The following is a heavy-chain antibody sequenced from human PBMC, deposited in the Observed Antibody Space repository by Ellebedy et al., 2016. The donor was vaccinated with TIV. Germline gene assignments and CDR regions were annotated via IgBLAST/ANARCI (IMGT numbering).Heavy chain of an antibody. CDR1: GYTFTSYG. CDR3: ARAGAMIVVDDRYYYFDY. Sequence: ASVKVSCXASGYTFTSYGISWVRQAPGQGLEWMGWISAYNGNTNYAQKLQGRVTMTTDTSTSTAYMELRSLRSDDTAVYYCARAGAMIVVDDRYYYFDYWGQGTLVTVSS. J-gene: IGHJ4*02. D-gene: IGHD3-22*01. CDR2: ISAYNGNT. V-gene: IGHV1-18*01.